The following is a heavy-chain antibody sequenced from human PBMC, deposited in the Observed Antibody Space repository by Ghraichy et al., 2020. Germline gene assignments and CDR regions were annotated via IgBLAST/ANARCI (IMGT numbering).Heavy chain of an antibody. J-gene: IGHJ6*02. CDR3: ARATLGYCSGGSCYRSPNYSYGMDV. D-gene: IGHD2-15*01. V-gene: IGHV4-61*02. CDR2: IYTSGST. CDR1: GGSISSGSYY. Sequence: SETLSLTCTVSGGSISSGSYYWSWIRQPAGKGLEWIGRIYTSGSTNYNPSLKSRVTISVDTSKNQFSLKLSSVTAADTAVYYCARATLGYCSGGSCYRSPNYSYGMDVWGQGTTVTVSS.